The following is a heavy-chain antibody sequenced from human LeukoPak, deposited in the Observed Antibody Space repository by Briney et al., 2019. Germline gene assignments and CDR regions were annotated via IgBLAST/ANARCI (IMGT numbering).Heavy chain of an antibody. J-gene: IGHJ3*02. V-gene: IGHV1-18*01. CDR3: ARGDYGDYGPDAFDI. CDR1: GYTFTSYG. D-gene: IGHD4-17*01. Sequence: ASVKVSCKASGYTFTSYGISWVRQAPGQWLEWMGWISAYNGNTNYAQKLQGRVTMTTDTSTSTAYMELRSLRSDDTAVYYCARGDYGDYGPDAFDIWGQGTMVTVSS. CDR2: ISAYNGNT.